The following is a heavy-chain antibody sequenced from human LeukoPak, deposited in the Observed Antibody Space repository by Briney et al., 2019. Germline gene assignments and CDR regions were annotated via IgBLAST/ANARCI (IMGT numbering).Heavy chain of an antibody. V-gene: IGHV1-3*01. D-gene: IGHD3-10*01. J-gene: IGHJ5*02. CDR3: MVRGVIIKGRSWFDP. Sequence: GASVKVSCKSSGYTFISYAMHWVRQAPGQRLEWMGWMNAGNGNTKYSQKFQGRVTITRDTSISTAYMELSSLRSEDTAVYYCMVRGVIIKGRSWFDPWGQGTLVTVSS. CDR2: MNAGNGNT. CDR1: GYTFISYA.